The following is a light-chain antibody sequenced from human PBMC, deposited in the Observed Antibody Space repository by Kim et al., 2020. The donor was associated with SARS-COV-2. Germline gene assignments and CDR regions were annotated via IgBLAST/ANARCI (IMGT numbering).Light chain of an antibody. Sequence: SYELTQPPSLSVSPGQTASITCSGDKLGDKYVSWYQQKPGQSPVLVISEDSKRASGIPERFSGSNSGNTATLTISGTQAMDEADFYCQAWDSSTGVFGTGTKFTVL. CDR2: EDS. J-gene: IGLJ1*01. CDR3: QAWDSSTGV. CDR1: KLGDKY. V-gene: IGLV3-1*01.